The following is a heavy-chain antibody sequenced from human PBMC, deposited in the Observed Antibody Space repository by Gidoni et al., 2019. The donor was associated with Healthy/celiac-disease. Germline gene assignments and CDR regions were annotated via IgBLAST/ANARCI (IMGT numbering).Heavy chain of an antibody. Sequence: EVQRLESGGGLGQLGGSLRLSCAASGFTFSSYAMSWVRQAPGKGLERVSAIRGSGGSTYYADSVKGRFTISRDNSKNTLYLQMNSRRAEDTAVYYCAKDGGPYYYDSSGYWQQAWGQGTLVTVSS. CDR1: GFTFSSYA. D-gene: IGHD3-22*01. CDR3: AKDGGPYYYDSSGYWQQA. J-gene: IGHJ5*02. V-gene: IGHV3-23*01. CDR2: IRGSGGST.